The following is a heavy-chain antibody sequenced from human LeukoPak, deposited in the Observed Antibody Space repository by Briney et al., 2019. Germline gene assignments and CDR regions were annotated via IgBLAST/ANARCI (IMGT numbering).Heavy chain of an antibody. Sequence: GGSLRLSCAASGFTFDDYAMHWVRQAPGKGLEWVSGISWNSGSIGYADSVKGRFTISRDNAKNSLYLQMNSLRAEDTALYYCAKGPRVWHLGNWFDPWGQGTLVTVSS. V-gene: IGHV3-9*01. CDR2: ISWNSGSI. CDR1: GFTFDDYA. D-gene: IGHD2-21*01. CDR3: AKGPRVWHLGNWFDP. J-gene: IGHJ5*02.